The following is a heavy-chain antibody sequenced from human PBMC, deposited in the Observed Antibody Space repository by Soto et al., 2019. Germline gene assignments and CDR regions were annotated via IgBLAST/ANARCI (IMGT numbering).Heavy chain of an antibody. CDR1: GFTLTSYA. Sequence: EVQLLESGGRLVQPGESLTLSCTASGFTLTSYAINWVRQAPGKGLEWVSATTGGAGLTYYANSVKGRFSVSSDTPGNFLYLQLNSLRPEDTAVYFCARVERGSVARPTRLDPWGQGTLVTVSS. J-gene: IGHJ5*02. CDR2: TTGGAGLT. D-gene: IGHD2-21*01. V-gene: IGHV3-23*01. CDR3: ARVERGSVARPTRLDP.